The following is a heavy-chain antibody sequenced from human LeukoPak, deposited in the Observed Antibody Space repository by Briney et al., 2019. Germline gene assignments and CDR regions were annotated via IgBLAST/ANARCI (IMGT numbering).Heavy chain of an antibody. CDR2: IYYSGST. D-gene: IGHD6-6*01. Sequence: SETLSLTCTVSGGSISSSSYYWGWIRQPPGKGLEWIGSIYYSGSTNYNPSLKSRVTISVDTSKNQFSLKLSSVTAADTAVYYCASGPSYSSSSDYYYYYMDVWGKGTTVTVSS. CDR3: ASGPSYSSSSDYYYYYMDV. V-gene: IGHV4-39*07. J-gene: IGHJ6*03. CDR1: GGSISSSSYY.